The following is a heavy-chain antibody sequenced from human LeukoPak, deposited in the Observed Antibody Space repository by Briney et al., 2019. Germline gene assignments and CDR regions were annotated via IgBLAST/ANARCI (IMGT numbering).Heavy chain of an antibody. V-gene: IGHV3-53*01. D-gene: IGHD3-10*01. Sequence: GGSLRLSCAASGFTVSSNYMSWVRQAPGKGLEWVSVIYSGGSTYYADSVKGRFTISRDNSKKTLYLQMDSLRGEDTAVYYCGGGGFGEAYYYYYYMDVWGKGTTVTVSS. J-gene: IGHJ6*03. CDR1: GFTVSSNY. CDR2: IYSGGST. CDR3: GGGGFGEAYYYYYYMDV.